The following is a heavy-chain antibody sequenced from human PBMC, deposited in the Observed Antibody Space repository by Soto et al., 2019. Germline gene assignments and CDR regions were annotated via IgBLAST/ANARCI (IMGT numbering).Heavy chain of an antibody. D-gene: IGHD5-12*01. J-gene: IGHJ4*02. CDR1: GSTFRNHI. Sequence: STVRVSCKTSGSTFRNHIITWVRQAPGQGLEWMGRIIPMLDVTNYAQKFQGRVTITADKSTTTAYMEVSSLSSADTAVYYCARDSPIGSTFSGHDDIDSWGQGTLVTVSS. CDR2: IIPMLDVT. CDR3: ARDSPIGSTFSGHDDIDS. V-gene: IGHV1-69*04.